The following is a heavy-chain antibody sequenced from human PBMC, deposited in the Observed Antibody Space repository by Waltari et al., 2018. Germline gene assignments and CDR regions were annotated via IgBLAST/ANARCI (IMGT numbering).Heavy chain of an antibody. V-gene: IGHV1-69*05. D-gene: IGHD3-9*01. Sequence: QVQLVQSGAEVKKPGSSVKVSCKASGGTFSSYAISWVRPAPGQGLEWMGGIIPIFGTANYAQKFQGRVTITTDESTSTAYMELSSLRSEDTAVYYCARGGLTGYSHHDYYYYYGMDVWGQGTTVTVSS. CDR3: ARGGLTGYSHHDYYYYYGMDV. J-gene: IGHJ6*02. CDR1: GGTFSSYA. CDR2: IIPIFGTA.